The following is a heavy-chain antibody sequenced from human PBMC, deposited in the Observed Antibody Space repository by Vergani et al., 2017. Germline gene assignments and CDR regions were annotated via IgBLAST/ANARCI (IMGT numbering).Heavy chain of an antibody. CDR1: GGTFSSYA. D-gene: IGHD2-2*02. Sequence: QVQLVQSGAEVKKPGSSVKVSCKASGGTFSSYAISWVRQAPGQGLEWMGGIIPILGTANYAQKFQGRVTITAAESTSTAYMELSSLRSEDTAVYYCARARYCGSTSCYTSYFHYWGQGSLLTVSS. V-gene: IGHV1-69*01. CDR2: IIPILGTA. CDR3: ARARYCGSTSCYTSYFHY. J-gene: IGHJ4*02.